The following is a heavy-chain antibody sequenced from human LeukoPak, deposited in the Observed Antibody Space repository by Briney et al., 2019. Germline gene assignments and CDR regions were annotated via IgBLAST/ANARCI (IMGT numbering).Heavy chain of an antibody. CDR2: IYYSGST. CDR1: GGSISSYY. CDR3: ARQGRYNWNYVGAFDI. Sequence: SETLSLTCTVSGGSISSYYWSWIRQPPGKGLEWIEYIYYSGSTNYNPSLKSRVTISVDTSKNQFSLKLSSVTAADTAVYYCARQGRYNWNYVGAFDIWGQGTMVTVSS. D-gene: IGHD1-7*01. V-gene: IGHV4-59*08. J-gene: IGHJ3*02.